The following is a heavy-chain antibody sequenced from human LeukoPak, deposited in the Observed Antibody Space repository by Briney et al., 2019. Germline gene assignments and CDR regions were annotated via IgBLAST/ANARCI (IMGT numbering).Heavy chain of an antibody. CDR1: GGSISSSSYY. V-gene: IGHV4-39*07. J-gene: IGHJ3*02. CDR2: IYYSGST. CDR3: ARDKSRAYGSADAFDI. D-gene: IGHD3-10*01. Sequence: SETLSLTCTVSGGSISSSSYYWGWIRQPPGKGLEWIGSIYYSGSTYYNPSLKSRVTISVDTSKNQFSLKLSSVTAADTAVYYCARDKSRAYGSADAFDIWGQGTMVTVSS.